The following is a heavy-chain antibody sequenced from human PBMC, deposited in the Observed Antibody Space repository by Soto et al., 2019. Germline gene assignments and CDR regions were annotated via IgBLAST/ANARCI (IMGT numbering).Heavy chain of an antibody. CDR1: GFTFSSYW. CDR2: INPDESRS. CDR3: ASRGSVSGLAY. V-gene: IGHV3-74*01. J-gene: IGHJ4*02. Sequence: EVQLVESGGGLVQPGGSLRLSCAASGFTFSSYWMHWVRQAPGKGLVRVSRINPDESRSTYADSVKGRFTISRDNAKNTLELQMNSLRAEDTAVYYCASRGSVSGLAYWGQGTLVTVSS. D-gene: IGHD1-26*01.